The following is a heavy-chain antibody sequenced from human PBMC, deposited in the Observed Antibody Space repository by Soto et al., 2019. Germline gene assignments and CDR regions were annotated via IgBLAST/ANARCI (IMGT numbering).Heavy chain of an antibody. J-gene: IGHJ4*02. CDR1: GFTFGDYA. CDR2: IRSKAYGGTT. Sequence: SLRLSCTASGFTFGDYAMSWFRQAPGKGLEWVGFIRSKAYGGTTEYAASVKGRFTISRDDSKSIAYLQMNSLKTEDTAVYYCSTASYGDSLYYFDYWGQGTLVTVSS. V-gene: IGHV3-49*03. D-gene: IGHD4-17*01. CDR3: STASYGDSLYYFDY.